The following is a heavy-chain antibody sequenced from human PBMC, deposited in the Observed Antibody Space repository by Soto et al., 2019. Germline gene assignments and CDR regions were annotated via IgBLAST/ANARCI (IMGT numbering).Heavy chain of an antibody. D-gene: IGHD4-17*01. CDR3: ASGGFYGGYFDY. CDR1: GGSISSYY. V-gene: IGHV4-59*08. CDR2: IYYSGST. Sequence: SETLSLTCTVSGGSISSYYWSWIRQPPGKGLEWIGNIYYSGSTYYNPSLKSRVTISVDTSKNQFSLKLSSVTAADTAAYYCASGGFYGGYFDYWGQGTLVTVSS. J-gene: IGHJ4*02.